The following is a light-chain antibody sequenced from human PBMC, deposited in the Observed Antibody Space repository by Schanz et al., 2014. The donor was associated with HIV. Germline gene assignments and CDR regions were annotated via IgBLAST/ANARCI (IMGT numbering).Light chain of an antibody. CDR1: SSNIGSNA. CDR3: QSYDNTLSGPVV. CDR2: NNN. J-gene: IGLJ2*01. Sequence: QSVLTQPPSASGTPGQRVTFSCSGSSSNIGSNAVDWYQQLPGTAPKLLIYNNNQWPSGVPDRISGPKSGTSASLAISGLQAEDEAFYYCQSYDNTLSGPVVFGGGTKLTVL. V-gene: IGLV1-44*01.